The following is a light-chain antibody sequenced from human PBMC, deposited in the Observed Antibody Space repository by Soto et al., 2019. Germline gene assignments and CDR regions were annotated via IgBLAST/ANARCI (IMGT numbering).Light chain of an antibody. CDR2: EVS. CDR1: SSDVGAYDY. CDR3: SSYTTSNTLVI. J-gene: IGLJ2*01. Sequence: QSALTQPASVSGSPGQSITISCTGTSSDVGAYDYVSWYQQYPGKAPKLMIYEVSNRPSGLSNRFSGSKSGNTASLTISGLQAEDEADYYCSSYTTSNTLVIFGGGTKLTVL. V-gene: IGLV2-14*01.